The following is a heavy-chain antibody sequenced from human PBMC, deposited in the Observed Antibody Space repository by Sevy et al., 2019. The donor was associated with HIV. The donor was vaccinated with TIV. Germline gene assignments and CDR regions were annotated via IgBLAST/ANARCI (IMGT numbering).Heavy chain of an antibody. CDR3: VRDRRASFDY. Sequence: GGSLRLSCAASGFTFSSYSMNWVRQAPGKGLEWVSSISSSSSYIYYADSVKGRFTISRDKAKNSLYLQMNSLRAEDKAVYYCVRDRRASFDYWGQGTLVTVSS. CDR2: ISSSSSYI. CDR1: GFTFSSYS. J-gene: IGHJ4*02. V-gene: IGHV3-21*01.